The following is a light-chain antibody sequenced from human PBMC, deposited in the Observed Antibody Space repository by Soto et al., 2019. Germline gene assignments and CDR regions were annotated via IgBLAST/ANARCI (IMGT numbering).Light chain of an antibody. Sequence: EIVMTQSPATLSVSPGERATLSCRASQSISSNLAWYQQKPGQAPRLLIYVASTRATGIPATFSGSGSGTVFTLSFSSLQSEYFAVYYCLHYTTWPFTFVLGTKVFIK. V-gene: IGKV3-15*01. CDR1: QSISSN. J-gene: IGKJ3*01. CDR2: VAS. CDR3: LHYTTWPFT.